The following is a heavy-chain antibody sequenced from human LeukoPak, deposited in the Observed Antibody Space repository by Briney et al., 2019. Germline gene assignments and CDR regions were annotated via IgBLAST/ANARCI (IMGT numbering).Heavy chain of an antibody. J-gene: IGHJ4*02. D-gene: IGHD3-16*01. CDR2: INPNSGGT. CDR1: GYTFTGYY. CDR3: ARVSAYYDYVWGSSPIELYYFDY. V-gene: IGHV1-2*02. Sequence: ASVKVSCKASGYTFTGYYIHWVRQAPGQGLEWMGWINPNSGGTNYAQKFQGRVTMTRDTSISTAYMELSRLRSDDTAVYYCARVSAYYDYVWGSSPIELYYFDYWGQGTLVTVSS.